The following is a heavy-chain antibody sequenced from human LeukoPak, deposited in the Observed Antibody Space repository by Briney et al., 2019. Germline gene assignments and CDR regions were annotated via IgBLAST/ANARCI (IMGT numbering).Heavy chain of an antibody. Sequence: GGSLRLSCAASGFTFDTYALSWARRAPGKGLEWVSAISGSGTNTYYADSVKGRFTISRDNAKNTLYVQMNSLRAEDTAVYYCSTGSGHAFDIWGRGTMVTVSS. J-gene: IGHJ3*02. CDR3: STGSGHAFDI. CDR1: GFTFDTYA. V-gene: IGHV3-23*01. D-gene: IGHD3-10*01. CDR2: ISGSGTNT.